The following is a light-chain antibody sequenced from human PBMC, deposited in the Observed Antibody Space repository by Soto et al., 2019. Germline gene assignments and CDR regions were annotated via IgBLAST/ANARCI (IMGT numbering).Light chain of an antibody. Sequence: DIQMTQSPSSLSASVGDRVTITCRAHQDISHYLAWYQQKPGKVPELLIYAASTLRTGVQSRFSGSGSGTVFTLTINNLQTADVATYYCQKYNSDPNTFVRGSRLEIK. CDR2: AAS. J-gene: IGKJ2*01. CDR3: QKYNSDPNT. V-gene: IGKV1-27*01. CDR1: QDISHY.